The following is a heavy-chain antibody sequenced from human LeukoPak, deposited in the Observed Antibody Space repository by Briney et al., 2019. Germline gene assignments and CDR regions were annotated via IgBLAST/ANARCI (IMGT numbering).Heavy chain of an antibody. CDR1: RGSISSYY. D-gene: IGHD6-13*01. J-gene: IGHJ1*01. CDR2: IYYSGST. V-gene: IGHV4-59*01. Sequence: SETLSLTCTVSRGSISSYYWSWIRQPPGKGLEWIGYIYYSGSTNYNPSLKSRVAISVDTSKNQFSLKLSSVTAADTAVYYCASHGIAAAGFAEYFQHWGQGTLVTVSS. CDR3: ASHGIAAAGFAEYFQH.